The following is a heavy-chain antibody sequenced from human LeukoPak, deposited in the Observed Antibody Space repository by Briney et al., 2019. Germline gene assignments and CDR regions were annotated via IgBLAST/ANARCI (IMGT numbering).Heavy chain of an antibody. D-gene: IGHD6-19*01. J-gene: IGHJ4*02. Sequence: SETLSLTCTVSGGSISTSSYYWGWIRQPPGKGLEWIGTIYYSGTTYYNPSLKSRVTISVDTSKNQFSLKLSSVTAADTAVYYCARVKLSGYSSGWYALWGQGTLVTVSS. CDR2: IYYSGTT. V-gene: IGHV4-39*07. CDR3: ARVKLSGYSSGWYAL. CDR1: GGSISTSSYY.